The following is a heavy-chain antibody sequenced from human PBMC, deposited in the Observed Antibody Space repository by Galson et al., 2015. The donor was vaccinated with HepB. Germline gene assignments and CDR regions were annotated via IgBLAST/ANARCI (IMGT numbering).Heavy chain of an antibody. CDR1: GFTFSSYA. J-gene: IGHJ4*02. CDR3: AKVFYSPDY. CDR2: INTGDAT. V-gene: IGHV3-23*01. D-gene: IGHD2-15*01. Sequence: SLRLSCAASGFTFSSYALSWVRQAPGKGLEWVSIINTGDATYYADSVKGRFTISRDDSKNTVFLQMNSLRAEDTAVYYCAKVFYSPDYWGQGTLVTVSS.